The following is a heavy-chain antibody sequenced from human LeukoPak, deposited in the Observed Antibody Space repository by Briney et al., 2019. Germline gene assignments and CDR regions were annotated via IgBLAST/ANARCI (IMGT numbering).Heavy chain of an antibody. J-gene: IGHJ3*01. CDR1: GGSISSYY. V-gene: IGHV4-34*01. CDR2: INHSGST. CDR3: ARAGLMTYAV. D-gene: IGHD2-21*02. Sequence: PSETLSLTCTVSGGSISSYYWSWIRQPPGKGLEWIGEINHSGSTNYNPSLKSRVTISVDTSKNQFSLKLSSVTAADTAVYYCARAGLMTYAVWGQGTMVTVSS.